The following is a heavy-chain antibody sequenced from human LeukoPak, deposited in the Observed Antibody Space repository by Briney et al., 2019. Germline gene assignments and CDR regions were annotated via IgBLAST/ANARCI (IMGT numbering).Heavy chain of an antibody. CDR1: GFTFSSYS. CDR3: ARDRKRGSNYVTYGY. D-gene: IGHD4-11*01. CDR2: ISSSSSYI. J-gene: IGHJ4*02. Sequence: GGSLRLSCAASGFTFSSYSMNWVRQAPGKGLEWVSSISSSSSYIYYAGSVKGRFTISRDNAKNSLYLQMNSLRAEDTAVYYCARDRKRGSNYVTYGYWGQGTLVTVSS. V-gene: IGHV3-21*01.